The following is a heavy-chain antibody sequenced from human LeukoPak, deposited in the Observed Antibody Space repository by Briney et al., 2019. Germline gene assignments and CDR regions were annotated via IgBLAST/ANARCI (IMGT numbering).Heavy chain of an antibody. CDR3: ARDGLHTAHFDY. CDR2: VSDSSDV. CDR1: GFTFSTYT. V-gene: IGHV3-48*02. D-gene: IGHD5-18*01. Sequence: GGSLRLTCAASGFTFSTYTMNWVRQAPGKGLEWVSTVSDSSDVHYSDSVKGRFTISRDNARNSLYLQMNSLRDEDTAVYYCARDGLHTAHFDYWGQGTLVTVSS. J-gene: IGHJ4*02.